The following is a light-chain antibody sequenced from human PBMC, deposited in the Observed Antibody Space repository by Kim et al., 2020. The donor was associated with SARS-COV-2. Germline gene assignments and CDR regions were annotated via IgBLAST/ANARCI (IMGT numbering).Light chain of an antibody. CDR1: QSISSY. V-gene: IGKV1-39*01. CDR3: QQSYSSPKT. J-gene: IGKJ1*01. Sequence: SIGDRVTITCRASQSISSYLHWYQQKPGKAPKRLIYAASNLQSGVPSNFSGSGSGTDFTLTISSLQPEDFATYYCQQSYSSPKTFGQGTKVDIK. CDR2: AAS.